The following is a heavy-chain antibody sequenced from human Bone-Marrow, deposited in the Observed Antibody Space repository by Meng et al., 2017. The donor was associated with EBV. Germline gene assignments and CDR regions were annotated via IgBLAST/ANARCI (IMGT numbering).Heavy chain of an antibody. CDR2: MNPNSGTT. CDR3: ARDSDILTGPGGY. D-gene: IGHD3-9*01. V-gene: IGHV1-2*06. CDR1: GYTFTGYY. J-gene: IGHJ4*02. Sequence: QVRLVQSEAKVTKPGASGKVSCKPSGYTFTGYYIPCGRQASGQGLEWMGRMNPNSGTTNSAEKFQGSITMTRDTSLNTAYLELSSLRSEDTAVYYCARDSDILTGPGGYWGQGTLVTVSS.